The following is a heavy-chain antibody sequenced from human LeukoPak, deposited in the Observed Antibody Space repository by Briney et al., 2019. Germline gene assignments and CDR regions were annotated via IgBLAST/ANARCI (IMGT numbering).Heavy chain of an antibody. CDR3: ARNGAARPPYYYYYMDV. CDR1: GFTFSSYS. CDR2: ISSSSSYI. Sequence: GGSLRLSCAASGFTFSSYSMNWVRRAPGKGLECVSSISSSSSYIYYADSVKGRFTISRDNAKNSLYLQMNSLRAEDTAVYYCARNGAARPPYYYYYMDVWGKGTTVTVSS. D-gene: IGHD6-6*01. J-gene: IGHJ6*03. V-gene: IGHV3-21*01.